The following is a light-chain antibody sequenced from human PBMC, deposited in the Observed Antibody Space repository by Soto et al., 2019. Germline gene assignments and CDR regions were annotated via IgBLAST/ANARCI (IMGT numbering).Light chain of an antibody. CDR2: DAS. J-gene: IGKJ1*01. V-gene: IGKV3D-20*02. Sequence: EIVLTQSSGTPSLSPGEIATLSCRASQSVSSSSLAWYQQKPGQAPRLLLYDASSRATGIPERFSGSGSGTEFTLTISSLQSEEFAVYYCQQYTNWPKTFGQGSKVDI. CDR1: QSVSSSS. CDR3: QQYTNWPKT.